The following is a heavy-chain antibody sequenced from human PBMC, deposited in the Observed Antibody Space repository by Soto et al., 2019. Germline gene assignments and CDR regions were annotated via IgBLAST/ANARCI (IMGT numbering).Heavy chain of an antibody. J-gene: IGHJ6*02. V-gene: IGHV3-23*01. CDR3: AKPSSGYSSSWYYYYGMGV. CDR1: GFTFSSYA. D-gene: IGHD6-13*01. CDR2: ISGSGGST. Sequence: GGSLRLSCAASGFTFSSYAMSWVRQAPGKGLEWVSAISGSGGSTYYADSVKGRFTISRDNSKNTLYLQMNSLRAEDTAVYYCAKPSSGYSSSWYYYYGMGVWGQGTTVTVSS.